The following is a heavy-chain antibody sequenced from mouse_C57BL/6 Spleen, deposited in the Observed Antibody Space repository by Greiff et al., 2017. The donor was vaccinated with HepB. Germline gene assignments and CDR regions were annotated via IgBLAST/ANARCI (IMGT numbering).Heavy chain of an antibody. Sequence: VQLQQSGPELVKPGASVKMSCKASGYTFTDYNMHWVKQSHGKSLEWIGYINPNNGGTSYNQKFKGKATLTVNKYSSRDYMELRSLTSEDSAVYYCARKDPSSYSDAMDYWGQGTSVTVSS. CDR1: GYTFTDYN. V-gene: IGHV1-22*01. D-gene: IGHD1-1*01. CDR2: INPNNGGT. CDR3: ARKDPSSYSDAMDY. J-gene: IGHJ4*01.